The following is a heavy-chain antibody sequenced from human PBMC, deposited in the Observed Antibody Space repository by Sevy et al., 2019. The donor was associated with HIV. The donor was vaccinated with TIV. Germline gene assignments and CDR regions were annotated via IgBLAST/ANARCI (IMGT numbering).Heavy chain of an antibody. CDR3: AREISGWYADY. J-gene: IGHJ4*02. D-gene: IGHD6-19*01. V-gene: IGHV3-21*01. CDR2: ISSSSSYI. Sequence: GGSLRLSCAASGFTFSSYSMNWVRQAPGKGLEWVSSISSSSSYIYYADSVKGRFTISRDNAKNSLYLQMNSLRAEDTAVYYCAREISGWYADYWGQGTLVTVPS. CDR1: GFTFSSYS.